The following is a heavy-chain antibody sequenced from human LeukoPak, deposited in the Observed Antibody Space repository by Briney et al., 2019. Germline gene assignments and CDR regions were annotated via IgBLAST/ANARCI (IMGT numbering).Heavy chain of an antibody. J-gene: IGHJ4*02. CDR2: IKSKTDGGTT. V-gene: IGHV3-15*01. CDR1: GFTFSNAW. D-gene: IGHD1-7*01. Sequence: PGGSLRLSCAASGFTFSNAWMSWVRQAPGKGLEWVGRIKSKTDGGTTDYAAPVKGRFTISRDDFKTTVYLQMNSLKVEDTAVYYCNTENLNSPHVFWGQGTLVTVSS. CDR3: NTENLNSPHVF.